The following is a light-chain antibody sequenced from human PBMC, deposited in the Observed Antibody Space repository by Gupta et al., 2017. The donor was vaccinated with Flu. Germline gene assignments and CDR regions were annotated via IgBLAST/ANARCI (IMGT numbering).Light chain of an antibody. J-gene: IGKJ2*01. CDR1: QSVRPS. CDR2: DAS. Sequence: EVVLTQSPATLSLSPGERAVLACRASQSVRPSIDWYQQKRGQAPRLLMYDASRRDDGIPARFSGSGSGTDLTLTISTLELEDFAVYYCQQRSDLPMYTFGQGTKMEI. CDR3: QQRSDLPMYT. V-gene: IGKV3-11*01.